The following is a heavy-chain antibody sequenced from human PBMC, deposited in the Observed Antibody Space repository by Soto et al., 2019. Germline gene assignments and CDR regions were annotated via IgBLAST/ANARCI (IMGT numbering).Heavy chain of an antibody. CDR1: GFTFSSYG. D-gene: IGHD5-12*01. V-gene: IGHV3-30*18. J-gene: IGHJ4*02. CDR2: ISYDGSNK. CDR3: AKIRGYSGYEFDY. Sequence: GGSLRLSCAASGFTFSSYGMHWVRQAPGKGLEWVAVISYDGSNKYYADSVKGRFTISRDNSKNTLYLQMNSLRAEDTAVYYCAKIRGYSGYEFDYWGQGTLVTVSS.